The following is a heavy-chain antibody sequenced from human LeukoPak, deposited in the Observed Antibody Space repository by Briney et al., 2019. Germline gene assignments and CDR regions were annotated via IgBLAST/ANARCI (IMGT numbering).Heavy chain of an antibody. CDR3: ARGGVYYDNSLGAFDI. Sequence: GGSLRLSCAASGFTVSTNYMSWVRQAPGKRLEWVSVIYSGDSTYYADSVKGRFTISRDNSKNTLYLQMNSLRAEDTAVYYCARGGVYYDNSLGAFDIWGQGTMVTVSS. J-gene: IGHJ3*02. D-gene: IGHD3-22*01. V-gene: IGHV3-66*01. CDR1: GFTVSTNY. CDR2: IYSGDST.